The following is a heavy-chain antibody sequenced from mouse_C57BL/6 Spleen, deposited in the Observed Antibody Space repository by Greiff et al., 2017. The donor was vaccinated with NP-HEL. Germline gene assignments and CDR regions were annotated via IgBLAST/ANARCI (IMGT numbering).Heavy chain of an antibody. CDR1: GFTFSDYG. CDR3: ARGPDYYGRDYFDY. V-gene: IGHV5-17*01. Sequence: EVHLVESGGGLVKPGGSLKLSCAASGFTFSDYGMHWVRQAPEKGLEWVAYISSGSSTIHYADTVKGRFTISRENAKNTLFLQMTSLRSEDTAMYYCARGPDYYGRDYFDYWGQGTTLTVSS. D-gene: IGHD1-1*01. CDR2: ISSGSSTI. J-gene: IGHJ2*01.